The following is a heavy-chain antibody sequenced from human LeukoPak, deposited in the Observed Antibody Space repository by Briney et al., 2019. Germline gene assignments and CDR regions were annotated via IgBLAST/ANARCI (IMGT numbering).Heavy chain of an antibody. V-gene: IGHV4-39*01. J-gene: IGHJ4*02. D-gene: IGHD3-16*02. CDR2: IYYSGST. Sequence: SETLSLTCTVSGGSISSTGYYWGWVRQPPGKGLEWIGSIYYSGSTYYSPSLKSRVTISVDTSKNQFSLRLSSVTAADTAVYCCARHSRNTFGVVVVPYYFDYWGQGTLVTVSS. CDR3: ARHSRNTFGVVVVPYYFDY. CDR1: GGSISSTGYY.